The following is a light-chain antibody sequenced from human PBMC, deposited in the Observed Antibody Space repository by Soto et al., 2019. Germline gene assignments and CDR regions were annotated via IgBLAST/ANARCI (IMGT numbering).Light chain of an antibody. CDR2: GAS. V-gene: IGKV3-20*01. J-gene: IGKJ1*01. Sequence: EIVLTQSPDTLSLSPGERATLSCRASRSVSSSYLAWYQQKPGQAPRLLIYGASSRATGIPDRFSGSGSGTDFTLTISRLEPEDFALYYCQQYVTSPLTFGQGTKVDIK. CDR3: QQYVTSPLT. CDR1: RSVSSSY.